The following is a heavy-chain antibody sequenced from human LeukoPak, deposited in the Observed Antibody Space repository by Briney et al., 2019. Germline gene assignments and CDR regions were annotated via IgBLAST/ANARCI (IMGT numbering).Heavy chain of an antibody. D-gene: IGHD6-19*01. J-gene: IGHJ5*02. CDR3: ARDSSGWYHWFDP. CDR1: GFIFSTYS. Sequence: GGSLRLSCAASGFIFSTYSMNWVRQAPGKGLEWVSYISGGSSTIYYADSVKGRFTISRDNAKNSLYLQMNSLRVEDTAVYYCARDSSGWYHWFDPWGQGTLVIVSS. V-gene: IGHV3-48*01. CDR2: ISGGSSTI.